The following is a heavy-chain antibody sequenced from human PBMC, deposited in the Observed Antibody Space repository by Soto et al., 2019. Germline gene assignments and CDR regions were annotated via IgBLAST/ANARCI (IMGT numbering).Heavy chain of an antibody. CDR1: GFTFSSYA. V-gene: IGHV3-23*01. CDR2: ISGSGGST. J-gene: IGHJ6*02. D-gene: IGHD3-3*01. Sequence: GGSLRLSCAASGFTFSSYAMSWVRQAPGKGLEWVSAISGSGGSTYYADSVKGRFTISRDNSKNTLYLQMNSLKAEDTAVYYCTTGHDFWSGRTNGMDVWGQGTTVTVSS. CDR3: TTGHDFWSGRTNGMDV.